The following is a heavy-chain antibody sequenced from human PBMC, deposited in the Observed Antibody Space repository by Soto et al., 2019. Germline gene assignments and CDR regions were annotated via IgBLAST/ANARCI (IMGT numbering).Heavy chain of an antibody. CDR3: ARASGSRTYANDAFDI. CDR1: GNTVPYYA. J-gene: IGHJ3*02. CDR2: INGGNGNT. D-gene: IGHD6-19*01. Sequence: ASVKVSCKASGNTVPYYAIHWVRQAPGQRLEWMGWINGGNGNTYYSEHFQGRVTFTRDTSTSTVYMELSSLRSEDTAVYYCARASGSRTYANDAFDIWGQGTMVTVS. V-gene: IGHV1-3*01.